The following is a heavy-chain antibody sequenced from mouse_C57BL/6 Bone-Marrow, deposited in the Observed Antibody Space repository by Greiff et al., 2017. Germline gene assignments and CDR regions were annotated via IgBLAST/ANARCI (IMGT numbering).Heavy chain of an antibody. CDR3: TTWAPFAY. V-gene: IGHV14-4*01. CDR2: IDPENGDT. Sequence: EVQLQQSGAELVRPGASVKLSCTASGFNIKDDYMHWVKQRPEQGLEWIGWIDPENGDTEYASKFQGKATITADTSSNTADLQLTSLTSEDTAVYYCTTWAPFAYWGQGTLVTVSA. CDR1: GFNIKDDY. J-gene: IGHJ3*01.